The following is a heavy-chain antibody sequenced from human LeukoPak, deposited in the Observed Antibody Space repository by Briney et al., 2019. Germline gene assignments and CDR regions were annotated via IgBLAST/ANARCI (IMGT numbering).Heavy chain of an antibody. D-gene: IGHD2-21*01. CDR2: ISAYNGNT. Sequence: ASVTVSCTASGYSFTSYGITWVRQAPGQGLEWMGWISAYNGNTGYAQKFQGRVTMTRNTSISTAYMELSSLRSEDTAVYYCARSLPRILVVIAAGYYYGMDVWGQGTTVTVSS. J-gene: IGHJ6*02. V-gene: IGHV1-8*02. CDR1: GYSFTSYG. CDR3: ARSLPRILVVIAAGYYYGMDV.